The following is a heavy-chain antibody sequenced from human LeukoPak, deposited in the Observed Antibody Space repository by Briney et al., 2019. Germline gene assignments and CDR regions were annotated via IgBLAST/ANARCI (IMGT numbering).Heavy chain of an antibody. D-gene: IGHD2-2*01. J-gene: IGHJ4*02. V-gene: IGHV3-30*18. CDR2: ISYDGSYK. CDR1: GFTFSNYG. CDR3: AKEKVVVVPAAILDY. Sequence: TGRSLRLSCAASGFTFSNYGMHWVRQAPGEGLEWVTVISYDGSYKYYADSVKGRFTLSRDNSKNTLYLLMNSLRAEDTAVYYCAKEKVVVVPAAILDYWGQGTLVTVSS.